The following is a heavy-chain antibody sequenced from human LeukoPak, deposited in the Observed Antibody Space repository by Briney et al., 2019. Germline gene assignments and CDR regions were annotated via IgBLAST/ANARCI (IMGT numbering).Heavy chain of an antibody. Sequence: SETLSLTCTVSGGSISSYYWSWIRQPPGKGLEWIGYIYYSGSTNYNPSLKSRVTISVDTSKNQFSLKLSSVTAADTAVYYCARRLAWSPAGSSYMDVWGKGTTVTVSS. D-gene: IGHD2-2*01. CDR2: IYYSGST. CDR1: GGSISSYY. V-gene: IGHV4-59*12. CDR3: ARRLAWSPAGSSYMDV. J-gene: IGHJ6*03.